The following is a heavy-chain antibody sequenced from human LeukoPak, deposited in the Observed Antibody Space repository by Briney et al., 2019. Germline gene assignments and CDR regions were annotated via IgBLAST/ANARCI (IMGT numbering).Heavy chain of an antibody. CDR3: AREGGSGSCQACLDY. Sequence: ASVKVSCKASGYTFTCYYMHWVRQAPGQGLEWMGIINPSGGSTSYAQKFQGRVTMTRDMSTSTVYMELSSLRSEDTAVYYCAREGGSGSCQACLDYWGQGTLVTVSS. CDR2: INPSGGST. D-gene: IGHD2-2*01. J-gene: IGHJ4*02. V-gene: IGHV1-46*01. CDR1: GYTFTCYY.